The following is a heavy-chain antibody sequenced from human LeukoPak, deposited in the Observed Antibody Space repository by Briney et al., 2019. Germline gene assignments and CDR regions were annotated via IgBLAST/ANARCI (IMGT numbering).Heavy chain of an antibody. CDR1: GFTFSSYS. J-gene: IGHJ4*02. Sequence: PGGSLRLSCATSGFTFSSYSINWVRQAPGKGLEWVSFISSRSNYIYYADSVKGRFTISRDNAKNSLYLQMNSLRAEDTAVYYCASDGSSWYLFDYWGQGTLVTVSS. D-gene: IGHD6-13*01. CDR3: ASDGSSWYLFDY. V-gene: IGHV3-21*01. CDR2: ISSRSNYI.